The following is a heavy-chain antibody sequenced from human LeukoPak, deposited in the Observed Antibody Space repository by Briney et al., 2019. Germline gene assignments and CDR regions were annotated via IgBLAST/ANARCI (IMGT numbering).Heavy chain of an antibody. CDR2: INPNSGGT. CDR3: ARVTPLEGGSYYFDY. D-gene: IGHD1-26*01. CDR1: GYTFTGYY. Sequence: ASVKVSCKASGYTFTGYYMHWVRQAPGQGLEWMGWINPNSGGTNYAQMFQGRVTMTRDTSISTAYMELSRLRSDDTAVYYCARVTPLEGGSYYFDYWGQGTLVTVSS. V-gene: IGHV1-2*02. J-gene: IGHJ4*02.